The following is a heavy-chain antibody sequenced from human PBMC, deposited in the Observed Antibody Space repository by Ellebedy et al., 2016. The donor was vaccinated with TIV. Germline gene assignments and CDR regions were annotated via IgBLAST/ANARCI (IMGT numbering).Heavy chain of an antibody. J-gene: IGHJ5*02. Sequence: GESLKISCAASGFTFNNAMHWVRQAPGKGLEWVALISYDGSHESYADSLKGRFTISRDNSKNTLYLQMNSLRAEDTAVYYCAKEGCSNSVCYLGDSWGQGTLVTVSS. CDR2: ISYDGSHE. CDR3: AKEGCSNSVCYLGDS. CDR1: GFTFNNA. D-gene: IGHD2-8*01. V-gene: IGHV3-30*18.